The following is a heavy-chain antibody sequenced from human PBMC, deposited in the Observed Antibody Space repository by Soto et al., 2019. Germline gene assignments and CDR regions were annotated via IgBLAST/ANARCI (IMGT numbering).Heavy chain of an antibody. CDR3: AAQPYTAMGRPDAFDI. CDR1: GGTFSSYA. Sequence: QVQLVQSGAEVKKPGSSVKVSCKASGGTFSSYAISWVRQAPGQGLEWMGGIIPIFGTANYAQKFQGRVTITADESTSTAYMELSSLRSEDTAVYYCAAQPYTAMGRPDAFDIRGQGTMVTVSS. D-gene: IGHD5-18*01. V-gene: IGHV1-69*01. CDR2: IIPIFGTA. J-gene: IGHJ3*02.